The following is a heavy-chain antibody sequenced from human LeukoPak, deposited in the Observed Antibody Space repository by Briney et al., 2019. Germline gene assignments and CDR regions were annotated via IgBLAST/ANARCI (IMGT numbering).Heavy chain of an antibody. V-gene: IGHV3-23*01. D-gene: IGHD7-27*01. CDR2: ISGSGGSK. CDR1: GFTFSSYA. J-gene: IGHJ4*02. Sequence: QPGGSLRLSCAASGFTFSSYAMSWVRQAPGKGLEWVSGISGSGGSKYYEDSVKGRFTISRDNSKNTLYLQMNSLRAEDTAVYYCATTADYWGSYGWGQGTLVTVSS. CDR3: ATTADYWGSYG.